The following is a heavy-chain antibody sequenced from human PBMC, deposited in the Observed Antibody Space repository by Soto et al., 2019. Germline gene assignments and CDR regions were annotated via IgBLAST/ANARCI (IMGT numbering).Heavy chain of an antibody. CDR1: GLTVSDNY. Sequence: EVPLEESGGGLVQPGGSLRLSCAASGLTVSDNYIRWVRHAPGKGLEWVSVIYRGGDTYYADSVKGRFTISRDNSKTSVYLQMNSLRDADTAVYYCASGHWNGPNDYWGQGTLVTVSS. J-gene: IGHJ4*02. V-gene: IGHV3-66*01. CDR3: ASGHWNGPNDY. D-gene: IGHD1-1*01. CDR2: IYRGGDT.